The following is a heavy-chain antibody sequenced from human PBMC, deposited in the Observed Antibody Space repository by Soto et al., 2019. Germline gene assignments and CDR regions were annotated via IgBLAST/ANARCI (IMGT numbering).Heavy chain of an antibody. CDR1: GGSISSYY. J-gene: IGHJ4*02. CDR3: ARDGIVSYFDY. V-gene: IGHV4-59*01. D-gene: IGHD2-15*01. CDR2: FYYSGST. Sequence: ASETLSLTCTVSGGSISSYYWSWIRQPPGKGLEWIGHFYYSGSTNYNPSLKSRVTISVDTSKNQFSLKLSSVTAADTAVYYCARDGIVSYFDYWGQGTRVTVSS.